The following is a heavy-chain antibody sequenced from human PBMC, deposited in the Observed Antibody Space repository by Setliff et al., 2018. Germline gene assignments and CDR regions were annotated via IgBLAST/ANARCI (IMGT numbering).Heavy chain of an antibody. CDR3: ASALIRRVVVAGKSQFDY. J-gene: IGHJ4*01. CDR1: GGFSTHA. D-gene: IGHD2-15*01. Sequence: ASVKVSCKASGGFSTHAISWVRQVPGQGLEWMGGIIPILGTTDYAQNFQGRVTITTDESTSSAYLEMSNLRSEDTGVYYCASALIRRVVVAGKSQFDYWGQGTLVTVSS. V-gene: IGHV1-69*05. CDR2: IIPILGTT.